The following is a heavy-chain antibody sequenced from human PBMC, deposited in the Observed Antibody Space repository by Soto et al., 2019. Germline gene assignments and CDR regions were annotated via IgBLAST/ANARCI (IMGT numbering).Heavy chain of an antibody. J-gene: IGHJ4*02. V-gene: IGHV3-48*02. CDR1: GFTFSSYS. Sequence: GGSLRLSCAASGFTFSSYSMNWVRQAPGKGLEWVSYISSSSSTIYYADSVKGRFTISRDNAKNSLYLQMNSLRDEDTAVYYCAREPYFYGDYGVNDYWGQGTLVTVSS. CDR3: AREPYFYGDYGVNDY. CDR2: ISSSSSTI. D-gene: IGHD4-17*01.